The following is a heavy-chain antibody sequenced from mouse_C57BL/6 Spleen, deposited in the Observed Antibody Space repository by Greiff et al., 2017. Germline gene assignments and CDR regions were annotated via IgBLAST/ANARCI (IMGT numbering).Heavy chain of an antibody. CDR3: AGHEEGRYGSSYVGFDY. D-gene: IGHD1-1*01. CDR1: GYTFTEYT. V-gene: IGHV1-62-2*01. Sequence: VQLQQSGAELVKPGASVKLSCKASGYTFTEYTIHWVKQRSGQGLEWIGWFYPGSGSLTYNEKFKDKATLTADKSSSTVYMELSRLTSDDSAVXFCAGHEEGRYGSSYVGFDYWGQGTTLTVSS. CDR2: FYPGSGSL. J-gene: IGHJ2*01.